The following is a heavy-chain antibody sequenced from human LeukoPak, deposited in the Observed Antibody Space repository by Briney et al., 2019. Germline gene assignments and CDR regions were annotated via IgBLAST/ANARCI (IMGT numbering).Heavy chain of an antibody. J-gene: IGHJ4*02. CDR3: ARGQYYDSSGYYVY. CDR1: GFTFSSYA. D-gene: IGHD3-22*01. CDR2: ISYDGSNK. V-gene: IGHV3-30-3*01. Sequence: GGSLRLSCAASGFTFSSYAMHWVRQAPGKGLEWVAVISYDGSNKYYADSVKGRFTISRDNSKNTLYLQMNSLRAEDTAVYYCARGQYYDSSGYYVYWGQGTLVTVSS.